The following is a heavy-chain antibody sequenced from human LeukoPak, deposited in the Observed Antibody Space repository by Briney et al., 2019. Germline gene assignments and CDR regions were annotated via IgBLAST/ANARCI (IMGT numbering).Heavy chain of an antibody. V-gene: IGHV4-34*01. CDR3: AGDYGDYDL. Sequence: SSETLSLTCAVYGGSFSGYYWSWIRQPPGKGLEWIGEINHSGSTNYNPSLKSRVTISVDTSKNQSSLKLSSVTAADTAVHYCAGDYGDYDLWGQGTLVTVSS. J-gene: IGHJ4*02. CDR2: INHSGST. CDR1: GGSFSGYY. D-gene: IGHD4-17*01.